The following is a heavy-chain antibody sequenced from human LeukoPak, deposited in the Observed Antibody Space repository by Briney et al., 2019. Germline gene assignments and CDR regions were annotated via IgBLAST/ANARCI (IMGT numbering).Heavy chain of an antibody. J-gene: IGHJ3*01. D-gene: IGHD2-2*01. Sequence: GGSLRLSCAASGFTFSSFAMSWVRQAPGKGLEWVSAISGSGGSTYYADSVKGRFTISRDNSKDTLFLQMNSLRAEDTAVYYCAKDRSCTGSSCNVGSWGQGTMVTVSS. V-gene: IGHV3-23*01. CDR1: GFTFSSFA. CDR2: ISGSGGST. CDR3: AKDRSCTGSSCNVGS.